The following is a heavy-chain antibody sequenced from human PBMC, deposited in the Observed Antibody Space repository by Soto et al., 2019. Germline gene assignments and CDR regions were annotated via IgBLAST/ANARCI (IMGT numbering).Heavy chain of an antibody. CDR2: ISAYNGNT. D-gene: IGHD3-10*01. J-gene: IGHJ5*02. CDR1: GYTFTSYG. V-gene: IGHV1-18*01. Sequence: GASVKVSCKAPGYTFTSYGISWVRQAPGQGLEWMGWISAYNGNTNYAQKPQGRVTMTTDTSTSTAYMELRSLRSDDTAVYYCASVYGSGSYNWFDPWGQGTLVTVPQ. CDR3: ASVYGSGSYNWFDP.